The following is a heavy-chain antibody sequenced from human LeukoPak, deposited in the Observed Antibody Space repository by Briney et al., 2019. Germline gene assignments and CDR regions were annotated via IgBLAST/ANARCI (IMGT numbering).Heavy chain of an antibody. CDR3: ARLRGALDY. Sequence: SENLSLTCTVSGDSISSYYWSWIRQPPGKGLEWIGYISYSGDTNYNPSLKSRVTMPVDTSKNQFSLKLSSVTAADTAVYYCARLRGALDYWGQGTLVTVSS. D-gene: IGHD1-26*01. CDR2: ISYSGDT. CDR1: GDSISSYY. V-gene: IGHV4-59*08. J-gene: IGHJ4*02.